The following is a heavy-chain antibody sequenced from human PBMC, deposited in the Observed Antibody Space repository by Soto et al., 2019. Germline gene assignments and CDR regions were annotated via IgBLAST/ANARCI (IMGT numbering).Heavy chain of an antibody. CDR2: IYYSGST. V-gene: IGHV4-59*01. D-gene: IGHD3-22*01. CDR3: TTDPVTMIVVVPSSG. Sequence: SETLSLTCTVSGGSISRYYWNWIRQPPGKGLEWIGYIYYSGSTNYNPSLKSRVTISVDTSKNQFSLKLSSVTAADTALYYCTTDPVTMIVVVPSSGWGQGTLVTVSS. CDR1: GGSISRYY. J-gene: IGHJ4*02.